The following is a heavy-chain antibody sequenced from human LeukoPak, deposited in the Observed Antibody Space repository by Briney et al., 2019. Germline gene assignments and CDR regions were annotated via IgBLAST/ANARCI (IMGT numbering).Heavy chain of an antibody. J-gene: IGHJ6*03. CDR1: GGSISSYY. CDR3: ARAPERWYSYGSYTYHYMDV. D-gene: IGHD3-10*01. Sequence: SETLSLTCSVSGGSISSYYWNWIRQPPGKGLEWIGSISYSGSTNYNPSLESRVTISVDTSKNQISLKLSSVTAADTAIYYCARAPERWYSYGSYTYHYMDVWGRGTTVTVSS. CDR2: ISYSGST. V-gene: IGHV4-59*01.